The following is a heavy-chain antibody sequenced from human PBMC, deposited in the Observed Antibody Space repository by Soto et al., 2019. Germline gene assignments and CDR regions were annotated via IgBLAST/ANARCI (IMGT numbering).Heavy chain of an antibody. J-gene: IGHJ4*02. D-gene: IGHD6-6*01. CDR3: AREYRSSSGRFDN. Sequence: SVKVSCKASGGSFSSYAISWVRQAPGQGLEWMGGIIPIFGTPTYAQKFQGRVTITADESTSTAYMELSSLRSEDTAVYYCAREYRSSSGRFDNWGQGTLVTVSS. CDR2: IIPIFGTP. V-gene: IGHV1-69*13. CDR1: GGSFSSYA.